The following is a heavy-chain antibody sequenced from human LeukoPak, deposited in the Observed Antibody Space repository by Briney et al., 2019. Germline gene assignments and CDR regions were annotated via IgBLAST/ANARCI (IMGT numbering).Heavy chain of an antibody. CDR1: GFEPFSSRW. Sequence: PGGSLRLSCEVSGFEPFSSRWMHWVRQVPGKGLVWVSAISGSGGSTYYADSVKGRFTISRDNSKNTLYLQMNSLRAEDTAVYYCAKGGGVRYSGYDYFDYWGQGTLVTVSS. J-gene: IGHJ4*02. D-gene: IGHD5-12*01. CDR3: AKGGGVRYSGYDYFDY. V-gene: IGHV3-23*01. CDR2: ISGSGGST.